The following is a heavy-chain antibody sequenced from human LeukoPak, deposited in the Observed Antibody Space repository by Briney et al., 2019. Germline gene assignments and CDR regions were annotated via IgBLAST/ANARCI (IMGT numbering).Heavy chain of an antibody. CDR3: ARDPYQLLRGLYYYYYGMDV. V-gene: IGHV1-69*13. Sequence: SVKVSCKASGGTFSSYAISWVRQAPGQGLEWMGGIIPIFGTANYAQKFQGRVTITADESTSTAYMELSGLRSEDTAVYYCARDPYQLLRGLYYYYYGMDVWGQGTTVTVSS. CDR1: GGTFSSYA. J-gene: IGHJ6*02. CDR2: IIPIFGTA. D-gene: IGHD2-2*01.